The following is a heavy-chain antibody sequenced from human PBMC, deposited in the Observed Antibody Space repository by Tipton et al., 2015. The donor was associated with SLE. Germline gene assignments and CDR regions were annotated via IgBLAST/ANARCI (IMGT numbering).Heavy chain of an antibody. CDR1: GFPFTTFA. J-gene: IGHJ3*01. V-gene: IGHV3-30*04. D-gene: IGHD6-19*01. Sequence: SLRLSCAASGFPFTTFAMHWVRQTPGKGLEWVAAVSYEGTNKNYADSVKGRFTISRDNSKNTLYLLMSSLRREDTAVYYCARPGYSSAWGVGGGLDVWGQGTTVIVSS. CDR3: ARPGYSSAWGVGGGLDV. CDR2: VSYEGTNK.